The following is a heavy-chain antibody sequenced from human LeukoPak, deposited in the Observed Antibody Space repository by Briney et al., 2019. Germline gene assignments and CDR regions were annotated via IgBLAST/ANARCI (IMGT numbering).Heavy chain of an antibody. CDR3: ATAPYYDDSSGRSYYYYGMDV. V-gene: IGHV1-8*01. J-gene: IGHJ6*02. Sequence: ASVKVSCKASGYTFTSYDINWVRQATGQGLEWMGWMNPKSGNTGYAQKFQGRVTMTRNTSISTAYMELSSLRSEDTAVYYCATAPYYDDSSGRSYYYYGMDVWGQGTTVTVSS. CDR2: MNPKSGNT. D-gene: IGHD3-22*01. CDR1: GYTFTSYD.